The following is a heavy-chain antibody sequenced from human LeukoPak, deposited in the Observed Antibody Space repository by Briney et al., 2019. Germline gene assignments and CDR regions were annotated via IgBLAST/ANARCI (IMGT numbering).Heavy chain of an antibody. Sequence: SETLSLTCTVSGGSISSYYWTWIRQPAGKGLEWIGRIYTSGSTNYNPSLKSRVTISVDKSKNQFSLKLSSVTAADTAVCYCATYKPGGWFDPWGQGTLVTVSS. V-gene: IGHV4-4*07. CDR1: GGSISSYY. CDR3: ATYKPGGWFDP. J-gene: IGHJ5*02. D-gene: IGHD3-16*01. CDR2: IYTSGST.